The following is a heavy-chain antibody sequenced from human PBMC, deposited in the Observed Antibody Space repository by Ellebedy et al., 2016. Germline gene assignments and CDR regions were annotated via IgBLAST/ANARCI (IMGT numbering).Heavy chain of an antibody. CDR3: ARGVSSGWSRAIQY. V-gene: IGHV3-30*04. CDR1: GFSSSP. CDR2: ISFDGGNK. D-gene: IGHD6-19*01. J-gene: IGHJ4*02. Sequence: GGSLRLSCAVSGFSSSPMHWVRQAPGKGLEWVGLISFDGGNKYYADFVKGRFTISRDNSKNTLYLQINSLRVEDTAVYYCARGVSSGWSRAIQYWGQGTLVTVSS.